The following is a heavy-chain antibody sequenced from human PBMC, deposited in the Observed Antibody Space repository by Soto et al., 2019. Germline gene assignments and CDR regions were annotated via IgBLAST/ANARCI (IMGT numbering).Heavy chain of an antibody. J-gene: IGHJ4*02. D-gene: IGHD6-19*01. CDR1: GFTFSSYG. CDR3: ARDQDGYLVAGTLWGSGLFDY. CDR2: IWYDGSNK. V-gene: IGHV3-33*01. Sequence: HPGGSLRLSCAASGFTFSSYGMHWVRQAPGKGLEWVAVIWYDGSNKYYADSVKGRFTISRDNSKNTLYLQMNSLRAEDTAVYYCARDQDGYLVAGTLWGSGLFDYWGQGTLVTVSS.